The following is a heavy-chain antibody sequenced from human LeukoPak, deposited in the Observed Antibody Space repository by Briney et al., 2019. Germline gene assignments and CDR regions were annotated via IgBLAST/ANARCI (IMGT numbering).Heavy chain of an antibody. V-gene: IGHV3-30*02. CDR2: ITYDGSNE. D-gene: IGHD4-23*01. Sequence: GGSLRLSCAASGFTFSNYGIHWVRQAPGKGLEWVSFITYDGSNEYYADSVKGRFTISRDNSKNMVYLQMNSQRPEDTAVYYCAKDQAGGWGQGTLVTVSS. CDR1: GFTFSNYG. J-gene: IGHJ4*02. CDR3: AKDQAGG.